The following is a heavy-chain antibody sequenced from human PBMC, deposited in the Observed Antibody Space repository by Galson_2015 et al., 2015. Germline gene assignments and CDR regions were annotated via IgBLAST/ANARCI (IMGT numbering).Heavy chain of an antibody. CDR2: TYYRSKWYN. CDR3: ARDLGPAARSFDS. CDR1: GDSVSSNSAA. Sequence: CAISGDSVSSNSAAWNWIRQPPSRGLEWLGRTYYRSKWYNDYAVSVKSRITINPDTSKNQFSLQLNSVTPEDTAVYYCARDLGPAARSFDSWGQGTLVTVSS. D-gene: IGHD6-6*01. V-gene: IGHV6-1*01. J-gene: IGHJ4*02.